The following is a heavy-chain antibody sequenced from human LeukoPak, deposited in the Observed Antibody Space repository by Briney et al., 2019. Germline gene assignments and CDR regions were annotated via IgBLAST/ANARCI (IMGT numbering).Heavy chain of an antibody. V-gene: IGHV4-39*07. J-gene: IGHJ4*02. CDR3: ARDWALAAAGPYFDY. Sequence: SETLSLTCTVSGGSISSYYWGWIRQPPGKGLEWIGSIYHSGSTYYNPSLKSRVTISVDTSKNQFSLKLSSVTAADTAVYYCARDWALAAAGPYFDYWGQGTLVTVSS. D-gene: IGHD6-13*01. CDR2: IYHSGST. CDR1: GGSISSYY.